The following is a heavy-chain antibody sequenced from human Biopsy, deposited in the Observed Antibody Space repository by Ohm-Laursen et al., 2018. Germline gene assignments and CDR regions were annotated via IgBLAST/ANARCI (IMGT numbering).Heavy chain of an antibody. V-gene: IGHV1-8*01. CDR1: GYTFTSHD. Sequence: SSVKVSCKASGYTFTSHDINWVRQATGQGLEWMGWMSPNTGNTVYAQRFQDRVTMTSDTSTGTAYMELTSLTSDDTSVYFCARWETTLGRSLDSWGQGTLVAVSS. J-gene: IGHJ4*02. CDR3: ARWETTLGRSLDS. CDR2: MSPNTGNT. D-gene: IGHD1-26*01.